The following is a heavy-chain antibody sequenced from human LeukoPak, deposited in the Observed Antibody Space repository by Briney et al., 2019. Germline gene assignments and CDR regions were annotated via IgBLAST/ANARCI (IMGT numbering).Heavy chain of an antibody. CDR3: ARASYDILTGALDAFDI. Sequence: SETLSLTCAVSGGSISSGGYSWSWIRQPPGKGLEWIGYICHSGSTYYNPSLKSRVTISVDRSKNQFSLKLSSVTAADTAVYYCARASYDILTGALDAFDIWGQGTMVTVSS. CDR2: ICHSGST. J-gene: IGHJ3*02. V-gene: IGHV4-30-2*01. D-gene: IGHD3-9*01. CDR1: GGSISSGGYS.